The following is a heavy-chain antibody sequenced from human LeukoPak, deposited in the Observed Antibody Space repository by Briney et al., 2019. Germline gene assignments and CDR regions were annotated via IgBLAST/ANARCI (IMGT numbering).Heavy chain of an antibody. CDR3: ANEVRPNDY. Sequence: GGSLRLSCATSGFTFNRLAMCWVRHAPGKGLEWVSSIDIGGGSTYYADSVKGRFTISRDNSKNTLYLQMNSLRAEDTALYFCANEVRPNDYWGRGTLVTVSS. J-gene: IGHJ4*02. CDR2: IDIGGGST. V-gene: IGHV3-23*01. D-gene: IGHD4/OR15-4a*01. CDR1: GFTFNRLA.